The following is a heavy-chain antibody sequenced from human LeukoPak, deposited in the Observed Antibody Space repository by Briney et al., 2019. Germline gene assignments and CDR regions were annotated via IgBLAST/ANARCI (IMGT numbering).Heavy chain of an antibody. J-gene: IGHJ4*02. CDR3: ARDRGSDEGSKFDY. V-gene: IGHV3-7*03. D-gene: IGHD3-10*01. CDR1: GFTFSNYW. Sequence: GGSLRLYCAASGFTFSNYWMSWVRQAPGEGLEGVANMKQDGSEKHYVDSVKGRFIISRDNAKNSLYLQMNGLRAEHMAVYYCARDRGSDEGSKFDYWGPGTLVTVSS. CDR2: MKQDGSEK.